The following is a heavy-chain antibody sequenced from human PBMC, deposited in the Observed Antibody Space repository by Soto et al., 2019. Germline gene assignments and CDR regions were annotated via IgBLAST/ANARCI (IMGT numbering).Heavy chain of an antibody. D-gene: IGHD6-19*01. Sequence: GGSVKDSFKASGYPFTSHGMNLVRQAPGQGLELMGWISAYNGDTKYEQKFQGRVTMTTDASSSTAYMELKSLSSDDTAVYFCARDPSNTSGNRIWFDPWGQGTKVTVSS. V-gene: IGHV1-18*04. J-gene: IGHJ5*02. CDR1: GYPFTSHG. CDR3: ARDPSNTSGNRIWFDP. CDR2: ISAYNGDT.